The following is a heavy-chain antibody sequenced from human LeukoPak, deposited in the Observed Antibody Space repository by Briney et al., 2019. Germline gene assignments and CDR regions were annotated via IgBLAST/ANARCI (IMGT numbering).Heavy chain of an antibody. CDR3: ARPYCGGDCYIGY. CDR2: INHSGST. D-gene: IGHD2-21*01. CDR1: GGSFSDYY. Sequence: SETLSLTCAVYGGSFSDYYWSWIRQPRGKGLEWIGEINHSGSTNYNPSLKSRLTISVDTSKNQFSLNLSSVTAADTAVYYCARPYCGGDCYIGYWGQGTLVTVSS. V-gene: IGHV4-34*01. J-gene: IGHJ4*02.